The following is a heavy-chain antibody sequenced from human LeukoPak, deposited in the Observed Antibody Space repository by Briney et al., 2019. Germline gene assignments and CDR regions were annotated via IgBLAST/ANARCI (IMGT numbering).Heavy chain of an antibody. CDR1: GFTFSNYA. CDR2: LTGNGDIT. CDR3: AKRRITISFFDP. D-gene: IGHD3-3*01. Sequence: GGSLRLSCAASGFTFSNYAMYWVRQAPGKGLEWVSGLTGNGDITYYTDSVKGRFTISRDNSKNTLYLDMNNLRAEDTALYYCAKRRITISFFDPWGQGTLVTVSS. V-gene: IGHV3-23*01. J-gene: IGHJ5*02.